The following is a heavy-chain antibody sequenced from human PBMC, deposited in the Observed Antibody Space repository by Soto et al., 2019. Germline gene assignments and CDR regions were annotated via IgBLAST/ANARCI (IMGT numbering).Heavy chain of an antibody. CDR3: ASYHFLDLWTGSRHYMDV. CDR1: GGSLSGYY. D-gene: IGHD3-9*01. CDR2: INHSGTA. V-gene: IGHV4-34*02. Sequence: QVHLEQWGAGLLNPSETLSLTCAVYGGSLSGYYWSWVRQSPGKGLEWIGEINHSGTANYNPSLKTRVTISADASKHQLSLRLTSVAAADSAIYYCASYHFLDLWTGSRHYMDVWSRGTPVTVSS. J-gene: IGHJ6*03.